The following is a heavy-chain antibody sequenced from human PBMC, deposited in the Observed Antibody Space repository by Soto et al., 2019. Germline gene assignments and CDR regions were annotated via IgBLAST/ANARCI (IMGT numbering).Heavy chain of an antibody. J-gene: IGHJ6*02. Sequence: ASVKFSCKASGYTFTSYAIHWVRQAHGQRLEWMGWINAGNGNTKYSQKFQGRVTITRDTSASTAYMELSSLRSEDTAVYYCARGTIGYCTNGVCYTYYYGMDVWGQGTTVTSP. CDR2: INAGNGNT. CDR1: GYTFTSYA. CDR3: ARGTIGYCTNGVCYTYYYGMDV. D-gene: IGHD2-8*01. V-gene: IGHV1-3*01.